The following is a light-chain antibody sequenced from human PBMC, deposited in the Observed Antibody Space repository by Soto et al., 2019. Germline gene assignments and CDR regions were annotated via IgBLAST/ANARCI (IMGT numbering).Light chain of an antibody. CDR1: QRVINN. CDR3: QQYNNWWT. J-gene: IGKJ1*01. CDR2: SAS. Sequence: EIGRTQSPATLSVSPGERATLSCRASQRVINNLAWYKKKPGQAPRLLIYSASTRAPGIPARFSGGGSGTEFTLTISSLKSEDFAVYYCQQYNNWWTFGHGTRVEIK. V-gene: IGKV3-15*01.